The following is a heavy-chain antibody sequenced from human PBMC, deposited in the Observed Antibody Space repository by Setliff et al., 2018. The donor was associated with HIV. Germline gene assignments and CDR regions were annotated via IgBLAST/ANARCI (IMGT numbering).Heavy chain of an antibody. D-gene: IGHD1-26*01. V-gene: IGHV5-51*01. CDR3: TRRRRAPGIENLEAY. CDR1: GYTFTNYW. J-gene: IGHJ4*02. CDR2: IYPGDSVT. Sequence: PGESLKISCTASGYTFTNYWIGWVCQMPGKGLEWIGVIYPGDSVTRYGPSFQGQVSISADRSITTAYLQWDSLKASDTAMYYCTRRRRAPGIENLEAYWGQGTLVTVSS.